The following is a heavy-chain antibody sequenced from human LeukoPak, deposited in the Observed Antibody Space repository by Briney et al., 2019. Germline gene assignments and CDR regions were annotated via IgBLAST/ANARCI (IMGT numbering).Heavy chain of an antibody. D-gene: IGHD3-22*01. CDR3: ASAPLTYYDSSGYYHEYDY. CDR2: IYPGDSDT. CDR1: GYSFTSYW. Sequence: GESLKISCKGSGYSFTSYWIGWVRQMPGKGLEWMGIIYPGDSDTRYSPSFQGQVTISADKSISTAYLQWSSLKASDTAMYYCASAPLTYYDSSGYYHEYDYWGQGTLVTVSS. V-gene: IGHV5-51*01. J-gene: IGHJ4*02.